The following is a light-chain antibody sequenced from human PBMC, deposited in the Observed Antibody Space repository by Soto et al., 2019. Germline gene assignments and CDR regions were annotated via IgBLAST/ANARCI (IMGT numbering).Light chain of an antibody. CDR3: SSYTSGSILV. CDR2: EVN. J-gene: IGLJ2*01. Sequence: QSALTQPASVSGSPGQSITISCTGTSSDVGGYNYVSWYQQHPGKAPKLMIYEVNNRPSGVSNRFSGSKSVNTASLTISGLQAEDEADYYCSSYTSGSILVFGGGTKLTVL. V-gene: IGLV2-14*01. CDR1: SSDVGGYNY.